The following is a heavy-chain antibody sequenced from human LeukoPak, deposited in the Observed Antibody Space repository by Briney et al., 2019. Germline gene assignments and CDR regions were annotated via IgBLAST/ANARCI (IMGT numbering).Heavy chain of an antibody. Sequence: GESLKISCKGSGYSFTSYWIGWVRQMPGKGLEWMGIIYPGDSDTRYSPSFQGQVTISADKSISTAYLQWSSLQASDTAMYYCARSFGNSGYYSSFDYWGQGTQVTVSS. CDR2: IYPGDSDT. CDR1: GYSFTSYW. CDR3: ARSFGNSGYYSSFDY. J-gene: IGHJ4*02. D-gene: IGHD3-22*01. V-gene: IGHV5-51*01.